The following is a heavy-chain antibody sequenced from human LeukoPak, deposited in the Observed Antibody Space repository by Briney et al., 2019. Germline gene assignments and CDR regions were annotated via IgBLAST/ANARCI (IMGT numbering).Heavy chain of an antibody. CDR3: ARAVVVIGATPNY. D-gene: IGHD2-15*01. CDR1: GFSFTDYY. Sequence: KPGGSLRLSCAASGFSFTDYYMTWIRQAPGMGLEWVSHISSSGITIYYGDSVKGRFTISRDNTKNSLYLQMTSLRAEDTAIYYCARAVVVIGATPNYWGQGTLVTVSS. CDR2: ISSSGITI. J-gene: IGHJ4*02. V-gene: IGHV3-11*01.